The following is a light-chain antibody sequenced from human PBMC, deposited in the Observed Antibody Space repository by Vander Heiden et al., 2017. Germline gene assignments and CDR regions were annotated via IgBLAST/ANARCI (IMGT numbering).Light chain of an antibody. J-gene: IGKJ2*02. V-gene: IGKV1-33*01. CDR2: DAS. CDR1: QDISNY. CDR3: QQYDNLPPSWT. Sequence: DIQMTQPPSPLLASVGDNIPITSQAGQDISNYFNWYQQQPGKAPKLLIFDASNLETGVPSRFSGSGSGTDFTFTISSMQPEDIAAYYCQQYDNLPPSWTFGQGTNLEIK.